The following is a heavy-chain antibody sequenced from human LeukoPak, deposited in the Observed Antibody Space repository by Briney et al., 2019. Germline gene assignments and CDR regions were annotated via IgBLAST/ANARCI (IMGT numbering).Heavy chain of an antibody. CDR2: ISCSGGST. Sequence: PGGSLTLSCAASGFTLSSYAMSWVRQAPGKGLEWVAAISCSGGSTYYADSVKGRFTLSRDNSKNTLYLQKNSLRAEDTAVYYCAKGGTMNHYFDYWGQGTLVTVSS. V-gene: IGHV3-23*01. CDR1: GFTLSSYA. CDR3: AKGGTMNHYFDY. J-gene: IGHJ4*02. D-gene: IGHD3-22*01.